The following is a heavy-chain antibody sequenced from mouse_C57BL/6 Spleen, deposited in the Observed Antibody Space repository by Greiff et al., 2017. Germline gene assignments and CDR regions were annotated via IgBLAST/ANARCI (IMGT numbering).Heavy chain of an antibody. J-gene: IGHJ3*01. CDR2: IDPSDSYT. Sequence: QVQLQQPGAELVKPGASVKLSCKASGYTFTSYWMQWVKQRPGQGLEWIGEIDPSDSYTNYNQKFKGKATLTVDTSSSTAYMQLSSLTSEDSAVYYCAPYDGFPWFAYWGQGTLVTVSA. V-gene: IGHV1-50*01. CDR1: GYTFTSYW. D-gene: IGHD2-3*01. CDR3: APYDGFPWFAY.